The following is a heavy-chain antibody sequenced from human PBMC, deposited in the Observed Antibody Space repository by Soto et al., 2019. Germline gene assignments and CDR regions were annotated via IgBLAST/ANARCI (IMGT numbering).Heavy chain of an antibody. D-gene: IGHD1-26*01. Sequence: QVQLVQSGAEVKKPGASVKVSCKASGYTFTGYYMHWVRQAPGQGLEWMGWINPNSGGTNYAQKFQGWVTMTRDTSINTAYVELGRLRSDDTAVYYCARWVGASNWFDPWGQGTLVTVSS. CDR3: ARWVGASNWFDP. J-gene: IGHJ5*02. CDR2: INPNSGGT. V-gene: IGHV1-2*04. CDR1: GYTFTGYY.